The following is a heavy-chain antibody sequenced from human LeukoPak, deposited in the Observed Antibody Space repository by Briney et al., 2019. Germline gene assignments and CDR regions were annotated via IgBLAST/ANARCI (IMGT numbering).Heavy chain of an antibody. J-gene: IGHJ4*02. V-gene: IGHV3-33*06. D-gene: IGHD4/OR15-4a*01. CDR1: GFTFSSYG. CDR3: AKDLVGADLDY. CDR2: IWYDGSNK. Sequence: GGSLRLSCAASGFTFSSYGMHWVRQAPGKGLEWVAVIWYDGSNKYYADSVKGRFTISRDNSKNTLYLQMNSLRAEDTAVYYCAKDLVGADLDYWGQGTLVTVPS.